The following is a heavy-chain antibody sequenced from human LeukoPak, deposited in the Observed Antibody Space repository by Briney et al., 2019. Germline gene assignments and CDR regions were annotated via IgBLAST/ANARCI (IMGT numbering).Heavy chain of an antibody. D-gene: IGHD1-26*01. Sequence: SVKVSCKASGYTFTNYGISWVRQAPGQGLEWMGGIIPIFGTANYAQKFQGRVTITADESTSTAYMELSSLRSEDTAVYYCARGELLRGQLDYWGQGTLVTVSS. CDR1: GYTFTNYG. CDR3: ARGELLRGQLDY. CDR2: IIPIFGTA. V-gene: IGHV1-69*13. J-gene: IGHJ4*02.